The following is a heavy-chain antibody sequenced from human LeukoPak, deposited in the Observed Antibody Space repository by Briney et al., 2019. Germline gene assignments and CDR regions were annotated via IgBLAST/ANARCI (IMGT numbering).Heavy chain of an antibody. Sequence: PSETLSLTCTVSGGSISSYYWSWIRQPPGKGLEWIGYIYYSGSTNYNPSLKSRVTISVDTSKNQFSLKLSSVTAADTAVYYCARRGGIAVAPFDYWGQGTLVTVSS. CDR2: IYYSGST. CDR3: ARRGGIAVAPFDY. J-gene: IGHJ4*02. V-gene: IGHV4-59*08. CDR1: GGSISSYY. D-gene: IGHD6-19*01.